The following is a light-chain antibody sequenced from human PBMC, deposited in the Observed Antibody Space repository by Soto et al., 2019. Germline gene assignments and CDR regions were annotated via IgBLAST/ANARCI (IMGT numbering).Light chain of an antibody. J-gene: IGLJ2*01. V-gene: IGLV4-69*01. Sequence: LVLTQSPSASASLGASVKLTCTLSSGHSTYAIAWHQQQPEKGPRYLMKLNGDGSHTKGDGIPDRFSGSSSGAERYLTISSLQSEDEADYYCQTWDTGIRVFGGGTKLTVL. CDR2: LNGDGSH. CDR3: QTWDTGIRV. CDR1: SGHSTYA.